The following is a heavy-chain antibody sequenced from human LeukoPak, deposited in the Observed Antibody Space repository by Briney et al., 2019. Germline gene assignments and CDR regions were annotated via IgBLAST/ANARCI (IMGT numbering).Heavy chain of an antibody. CDR1: GFTXXXYG. CDR3: AKSNSSSPLGYYYYDMDV. V-gene: IGHV3-30*18. Sequence: SXXLSXAXXGFTXXXYGMRWVRQAPGKGLKWVAVISYDGSREYYADSEKGRFTISRDNIKNTLYLQINSLTPEDTAVYFCAKSNSSSPLGYYYYDMDVWGQGTTVTVSS. J-gene: IGHJ6*02. D-gene: IGHD6-6*01. CDR2: ISYDGSRE.